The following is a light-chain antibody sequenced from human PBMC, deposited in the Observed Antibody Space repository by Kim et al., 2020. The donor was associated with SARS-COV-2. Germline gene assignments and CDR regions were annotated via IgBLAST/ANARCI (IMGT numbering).Light chain of an antibody. CDR1: QSVSSSH. CDR2: DAS. Sequence: GATAPLACRASQSVSSSHLAWYQQKPGQAPRLLIYDASSRATGIPDRFRGSGSGTDFTLTISRLEPEDFAVYYCQQYGGSPPLTFGGGTKVEIK. V-gene: IGKV3-20*01. CDR3: QQYGGSPPLT. J-gene: IGKJ4*01.